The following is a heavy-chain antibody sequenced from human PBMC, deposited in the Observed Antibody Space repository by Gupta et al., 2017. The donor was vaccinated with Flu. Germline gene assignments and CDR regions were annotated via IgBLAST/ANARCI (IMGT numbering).Heavy chain of an antibody. D-gene: IGHD6-13*01. CDR1: GSTFSSYG. CDR3: AKDLIAASALDY. V-gene: IGHV3-30*18. Sequence: QVQLVESGGGVVQPGRSLRLSCAASGSTFSSYGMHWVRQAPGKGLEWVAVISYDGSNKYYADSVKGRFTISRDNSKNTLYLQMNSLRAEDTAVYYCAKDLIAASALDYWGQGTLVTVSS. J-gene: IGHJ4*02. CDR2: ISYDGSNK.